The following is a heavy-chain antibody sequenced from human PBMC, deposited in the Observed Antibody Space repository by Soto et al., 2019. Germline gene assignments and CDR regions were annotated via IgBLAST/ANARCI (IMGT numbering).Heavy chain of an antibody. V-gene: IGHV1-2*02. D-gene: IGHD3-10*01. CDR3: SRVDPGETSPFDH. CDR2: INPNDGSR. Sequence: ASVKVSCKASGYTFTGYYMHWVRQAPGQGLEWMGWINPNDGSRKYAQSFQGRVTMTRDTSTSTVYMEVSSLRSEDTAVYYCSRVDPGETSPFDHWGQGTLVTVSS. CDR1: GYTFTGYY. J-gene: IGHJ4*02.